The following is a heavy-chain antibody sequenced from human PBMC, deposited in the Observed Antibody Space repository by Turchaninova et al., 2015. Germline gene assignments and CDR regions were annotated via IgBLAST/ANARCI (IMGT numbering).Heavy chain of an antibody. CDR3: ARERDDSSTPDF. CDR2: IYHSGST. D-gene: IGHD3-22*01. CDR1: VYPHTSDSY. V-gene: IGHV4-38-2*02. J-gene: IGHJ4*02. Sequence: QVQLQEPGPGLVSPSETLSRPCPVSVYPHTSDSYWGWVRQPPGKGLEWIGTIYHSGSTYYNPSLKSRVTISVDTSKNQLSLKLTSVTAADTAVYYCARERDDSSTPDFWGQGTLVTVSS.